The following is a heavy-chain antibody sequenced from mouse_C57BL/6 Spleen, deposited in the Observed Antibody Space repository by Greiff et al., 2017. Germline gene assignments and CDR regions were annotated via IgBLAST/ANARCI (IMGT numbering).Heavy chain of an antibody. CDR3: ARNEGGVGFAY. V-gene: IGHV5-16*01. D-gene: IGHD1-1*01. CDR2: INYDGSST. J-gene: IGHJ3*01. Sequence: EVHLVESEGGLVQPGSSMKLSCTASGFTFSDYYMAWVRQVPEKGLEWVANINYDGSSTYYLDSLKSRFIISRDNAKNILYLQMSSLKSEDTATYYCARNEGGVGFAYWGQGTLVTVSA. CDR1: GFTFSDYY.